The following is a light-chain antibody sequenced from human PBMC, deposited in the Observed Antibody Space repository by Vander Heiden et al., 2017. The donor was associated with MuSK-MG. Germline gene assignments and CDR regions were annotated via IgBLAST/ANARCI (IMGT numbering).Light chain of an antibody. CDR2: DVN. CDR3: SSYTTSSSVV. V-gene: IGLV2-14*03. J-gene: IGLJ2*01. Sequence: QSALTPPASVSGSPGRSITISCTVTTSDVGYYNSVSWYQQHPGRAPKLMLYDVNNRPSGVSSRFSGSKSGNTASLTISGLQAEDEAEYYCSSYTTSSSVVFGGGTKLTVL. CDR1: TSDVGYYNS.